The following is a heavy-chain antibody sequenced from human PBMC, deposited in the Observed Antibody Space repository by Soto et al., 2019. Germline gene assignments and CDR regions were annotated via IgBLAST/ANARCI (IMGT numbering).Heavy chain of an antibody. CDR3: AKISEISEYFDWLTYYYGMDV. CDR1: GFTFSSYA. CDR2: ISGSGGST. V-gene: IGHV3-23*01. J-gene: IGHJ6*02. Sequence: GGSLRLSCAASGFTFSSYAMSWVRQAPGKGLEWVSAISGSGGSTYYADSVKGRFTISRDNSKNTLYLQMNSLRAEDTAVYYCAKISEISEYFDWLTYYYGMDVWGQGTTVTVSS. D-gene: IGHD3-9*01.